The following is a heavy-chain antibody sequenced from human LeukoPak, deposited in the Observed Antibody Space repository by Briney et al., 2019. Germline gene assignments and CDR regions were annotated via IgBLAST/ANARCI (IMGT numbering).Heavy chain of an antibody. CDR2: IYYSGST. J-gene: IGHJ4*02. CDR3: ARGARRLADDY. CDR1: GGSISSSSYY. Sequence: SETLSLTCTVSGGSISSSSYYWGWIRQPPGKGLEWIGSIYYSGSTYYNPSLKSRVTISVDTSKNQFSLKLSSVTAADTAVYYCARGARRLADDYWGQGTLVTVSS. V-gene: IGHV4-39*07. D-gene: IGHD6-19*01.